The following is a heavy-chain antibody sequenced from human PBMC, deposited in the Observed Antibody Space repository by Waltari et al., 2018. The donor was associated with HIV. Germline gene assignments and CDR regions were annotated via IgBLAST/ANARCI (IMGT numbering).Heavy chain of an antibody. CDR2: IDHSGST. V-gene: IGHV4-34*02. D-gene: IGHD3-3*01. Sequence: QVQLQQWGTVLLMPSETLSLTCAVYGGSFTAYYWTSIRQSPWNGLEWIGEIDHSGSTNYNPSLKSRVTISVDASKNQFSLKLTSVTAADTGLYYCARGPHTSIFGVVKYFQPWGQGTLVIVSS. CDR1: GGSFTAYY. CDR3: ARGPHTSIFGVVKYFQP. J-gene: IGHJ1*01.